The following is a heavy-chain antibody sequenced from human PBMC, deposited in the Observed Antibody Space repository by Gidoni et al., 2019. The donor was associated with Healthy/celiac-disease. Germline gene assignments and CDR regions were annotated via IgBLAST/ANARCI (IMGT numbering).Heavy chain of an antibody. CDR1: GFTVSSNY. CDR3: ARSAEVVVPAAMNY. Sequence: EVQLVESGGGLIQPGGSLRLSCAAFGFTVSSNYMSWVRQAPGKGLEWVSVIYSGGSTYYADAVKGRFTISRDNSKNTLYLQMNSLRAEDTAVYYCARSAEVVVPAAMNYWGQGTLVTVSS. J-gene: IGHJ4*02. V-gene: IGHV3-53*01. D-gene: IGHD2-2*01. CDR2: IYSGGST.